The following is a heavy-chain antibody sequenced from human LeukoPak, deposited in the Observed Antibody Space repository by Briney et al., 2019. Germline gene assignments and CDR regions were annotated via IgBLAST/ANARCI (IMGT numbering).Heavy chain of an antibody. CDR3: ARYRSGSYYKPIYYYYYMDV. V-gene: IGHV3-20*04. CDR1: GFTFSSYS. D-gene: IGHD3-10*01. Sequence: GGSLRLSCAASGFTFSSYSMNWVRQAPGKGLEWVSGINWNGGSTGYADSVKGRFIISRDNAKNSLYLQMNSLRAEDTALYYCARYRSGSYYKPIYYYYYMDVWGKGTTVTVSS. CDR2: INWNGGST. J-gene: IGHJ6*03.